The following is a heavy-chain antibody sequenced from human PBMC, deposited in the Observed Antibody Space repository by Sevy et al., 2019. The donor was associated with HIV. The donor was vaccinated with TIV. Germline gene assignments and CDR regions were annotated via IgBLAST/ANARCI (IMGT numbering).Heavy chain of an antibody. Sequence: ASVKVSCKASGYTFTSYDINWVRQATGQGLEWMGWMNPNSGNTGYAQKFQGRVTMTRNTSTSTAYMELSSLRSEDTAVYYCARGLSSGWFDAFDIWGQGTMVTVSS. CDR3: ARGLSSGWFDAFDI. CDR2: MNPNSGNT. V-gene: IGHV1-8*01. J-gene: IGHJ3*02. CDR1: GYTFTSYD. D-gene: IGHD6-19*01.